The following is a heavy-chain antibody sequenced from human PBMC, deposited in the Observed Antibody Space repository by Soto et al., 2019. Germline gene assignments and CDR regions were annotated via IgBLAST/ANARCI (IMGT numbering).Heavy chain of an antibody. CDR3: AKNWNWGSLVH. Sequence: SETLCDTWTVSGDSISTVYWSWIRQSQGKGLEWVGFIYDGGSTNYNPSLKSRVTISVDTPKNQFALKLSSVTAADTAVYYCAKNWNWGSLVHWGQGTLVTVSS. D-gene: IGHD7-27*01. V-gene: IGHV4-4*08. J-gene: IGHJ4*02. CDR1: GDSISTVY. CDR2: IYDGGST.